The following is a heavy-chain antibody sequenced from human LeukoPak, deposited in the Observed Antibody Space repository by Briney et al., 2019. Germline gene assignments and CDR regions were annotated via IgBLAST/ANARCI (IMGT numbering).Heavy chain of an antibody. Sequence: GESLKISCKGSGYSFTSSWIGWVRLMPGKGLEWMGIINPGGSDTGYSPSFQGQVTISADKSISTAYLQWSSLKASDTAMYYCATYAGSYSKYFHHWGQGTLVTVSP. V-gene: IGHV5-51*01. CDR3: ATYAGSYSKYFHH. CDR2: INPGGSDT. D-gene: IGHD3-10*01. J-gene: IGHJ1*01. CDR1: GYSFTSSW.